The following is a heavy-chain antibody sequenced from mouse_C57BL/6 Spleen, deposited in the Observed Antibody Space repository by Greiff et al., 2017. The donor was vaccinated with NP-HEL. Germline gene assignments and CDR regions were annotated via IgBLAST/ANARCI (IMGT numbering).Heavy chain of an antibody. V-gene: IGHV1-64*01. CDR3: ARGTLYPDYYAMDY. CDR1: GYTFTSYW. Sequence: VQLQQPGAELVKPGASVKLSCKASGYTFTSYWMHWVKQRPGQGLEWIGMIHPNSGSTNYNEKFKSKATLTVDKSSSPAYMQLSSLTSEDSAVYYCARGTLYPDYYAMDYWGQGTSVTVSS. J-gene: IGHJ4*01. CDR2: IHPNSGST. D-gene: IGHD1-3*01.